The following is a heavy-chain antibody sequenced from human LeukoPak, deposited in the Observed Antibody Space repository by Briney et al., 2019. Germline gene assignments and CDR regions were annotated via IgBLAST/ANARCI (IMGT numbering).Heavy chain of an antibody. Sequence: GSLRLSCVASGFIVSDNYMRWVRQAPGKGLVWVSTVYSGGLTYYAGPVKGRFTISRDNSNNTLYLQMSSLRAEDTAVYYCVRDRWPGLGDFWGQGTTVTVSS. J-gene: IGHJ6*02. CDR2: VYSGGLT. CDR3: VRDRWPGLGDF. V-gene: IGHV3-66*01. CDR1: GFIVSDNY. D-gene: IGHD6-19*01.